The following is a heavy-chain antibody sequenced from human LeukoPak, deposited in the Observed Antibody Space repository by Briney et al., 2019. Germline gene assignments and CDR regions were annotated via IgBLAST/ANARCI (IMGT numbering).Heavy chain of an antibody. Sequence: SETLSLTCTVSGGSISSSTYFWDWIRQPPGKGLEWIATIYYSGSTAYNPSLRSRVTISVDTSKNQFSLKLSSVTAADTAVYYCARRKYYDSNGYAYFDYWGQGTLVTVSS. D-gene: IGHD3-22*01. V-gene: IGHV4-39*01. J-gene: IGHJ4*02. CDR1: GGSISSSTYF. CDR2: IYYSGST. CDR3: ARRKYYDSNGYAYFDY.